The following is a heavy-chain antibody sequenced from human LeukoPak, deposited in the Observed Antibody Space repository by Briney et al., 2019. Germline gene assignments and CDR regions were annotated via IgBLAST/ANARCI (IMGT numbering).Heavy chain of an antibody. CDR2: INSDGSST. V-gene: IGHV3-74*01. CDR1: GFTFSSYW. CDR3: ASEGYCSSTSCYDY. J-gene: IGHJ4*02. D-gene: IGHD2-2*01. Sequence: PGGSLRLSCAASGFTFSSYWMHWVRQAPGKGLVWVSRINSDGSSTSYADSVKGRFTISRDNAKNTLYLQMNSLRAEDTAVYYCASEGYCSSTSCYDYWGQGTLVTVSS.